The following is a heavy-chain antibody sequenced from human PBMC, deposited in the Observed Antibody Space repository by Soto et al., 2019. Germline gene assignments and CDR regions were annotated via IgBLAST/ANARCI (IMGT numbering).Heavy chain of an antibody. V-gene: IGHV3-23*01. CDR3: AKDQGSSWYEIDY. CDR2: ISGSGGST. D-gene: IGHD6-13*01. J-gene: IGHJ4*02. CDR1: GFTFSNYA. Sequence: QPGGSLRLSCAASGFTFSNYAVTWVRQAPGKGLEWVSTISGSGGSTYYADSVKGRFTNSRDNSKNTLYLQMNSLRAEDTAVYYCAKDQGSSWYEIDYWGQGTLVTVSS.